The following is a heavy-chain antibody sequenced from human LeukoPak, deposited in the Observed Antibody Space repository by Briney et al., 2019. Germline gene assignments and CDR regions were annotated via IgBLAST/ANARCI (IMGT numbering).Heavy chain of an antibody. CDR1: GGSISIYY. Sequence: SETLSLTCTVSGGSISIYYWSWIRQPPGKGLEWIGYIYNSGSTNYNPSLKSRVTISVDTSKNQFSLKLTSVTAADTAVYYCVRDRELTYWGQGTLVTVSS. CDR2: IYNSGST. D-gene: IGHD1-26*01. V-gene: IGHV4-59*01. CDR3: VRDRELTY. J-gene: IGHJ4*02.